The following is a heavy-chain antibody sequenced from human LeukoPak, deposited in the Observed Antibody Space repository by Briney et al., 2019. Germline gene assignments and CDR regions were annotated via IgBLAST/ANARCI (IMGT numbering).Heavy chain of an antibody. D-gene: IGHD3-22*01. CDR1: GGSISSSSYY. V-gene: IGHV4-39*07. CDR2: IYYSGST. CDR3: ASGRITMIVVAYFDY. J-gene: IGHJ4*02. Sequence: SETLSLTCTVSGGSISSSSYYWGWIRQPPGKGLEWIGSIYYSGSTYYNPSLKSRVTISVDTSKNQFSLKLSSVTAADTAVYYCASGRITMIVVAYFDYWGQGTLVTVSS.